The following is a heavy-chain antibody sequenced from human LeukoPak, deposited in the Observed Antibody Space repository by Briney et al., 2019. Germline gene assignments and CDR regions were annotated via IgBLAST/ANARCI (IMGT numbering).Heavy chain of an antibody. CDR3: ARGTGWYHFDY. Sequence: GASVTVSCKASGYTFTGPYMHWVRQAPGQGLEWMGWINPNSGDTNYAQRFQGAVTMTRDTSISTAYMELSRLTSDDTAVYYCARGTGWYHFDYWGQGTLVTVSS. CDR1: GYTFTGPY. CDR2: INPNSGDT. V-gene: IGHV1-2*02. D-gene: IGHD6-19*01. J-gene: IGHJ4*02.